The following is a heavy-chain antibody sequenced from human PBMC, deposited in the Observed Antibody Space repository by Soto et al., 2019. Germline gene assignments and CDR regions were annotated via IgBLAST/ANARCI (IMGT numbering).Heavy chain of an antibody. CDR3: ARESRCLNGARGNVVDI. D-gene: IGHD2-8*01. Sequence: SETLSLTCTVSGGSISLYYWTWIRQSPEKGLEWLGNIFYTGSSNYSPSLNSRLTISLDTSKNQFSLKLTSVTAADTAVYYCARESRCLNGARGNVVDIWGLGTKVTVSS. J-gene: IGHJ3*02. CDR1: GGSISLYY. CDR2: IFYTGSS. V-gene: IGHV4-59*12.